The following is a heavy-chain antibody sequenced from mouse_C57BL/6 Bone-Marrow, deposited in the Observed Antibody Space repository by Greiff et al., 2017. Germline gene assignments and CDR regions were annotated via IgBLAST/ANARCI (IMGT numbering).Heavy chain of an antibody. CDR3: ARKGPIATVVAPYFDY. D-gene: IGHD1-1*01. CDR1: GYTFTSYW. V-gene: IGHV1-72*01. J-gene: IGHJ2*01. CDR2: IDPNSGGT. Sequence: VQLQQPGAELVKPGASVKLSCKASGYTFTSYWMHWVKQRPGRGLEWIGRIDPNSGGTKYNEKFKSKATLTVDKPSSTAYMQLSSLTSEDSAVYYCARKGPIATVVAPYFDYWGQGTTLTVSS.